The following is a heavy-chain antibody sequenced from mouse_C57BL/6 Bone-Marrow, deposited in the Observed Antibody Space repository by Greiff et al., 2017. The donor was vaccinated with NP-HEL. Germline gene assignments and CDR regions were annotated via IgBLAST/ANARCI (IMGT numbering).Heavy chain of an antibody. J-gene: IGHJ1*03. Sequence: VKLQESGPELVKPGASVKISCKASGYSFTSYYIHWVKQRPGQGLEWIGWIYPGSGNTKYNEKFKGKATLTADTSSSTAYMQLSSLTSEDSAVYYCARSPLYYGSSYWYFDVWGTGTTVTVSS. CDR1: GYSFTSYY. CDR3: ARSPLYYGSSYWYFDV. V-gene: IGHV1-66*01. CDR2: IYPGSGNT. D-gene: IGHD1-1*01.